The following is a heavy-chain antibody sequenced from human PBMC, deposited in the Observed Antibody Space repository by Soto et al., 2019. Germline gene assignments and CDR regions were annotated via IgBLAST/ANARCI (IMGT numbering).Heavy chain of an antibody. J-gene: IGHJ4*02. CDR2: INHSGST. CDR1: GGSFSGYY. CDR3: ARGGITGTTNYFDY. V-gene: IGHV4-34*01. Sequence: XETLSLTCAVYGGSFSGYYWSWIRQPPGKGLEWIGEINHSGSTNYNPSLKSRVTISVDTSKNQFSLKLSSVTAADTAVYYCARGGITGTTNYFDYWGQGTLVTVSS. D-gene: IGHD1-7*01.